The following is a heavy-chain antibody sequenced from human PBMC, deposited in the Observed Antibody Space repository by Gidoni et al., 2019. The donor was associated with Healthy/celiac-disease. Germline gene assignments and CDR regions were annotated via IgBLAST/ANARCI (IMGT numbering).Heavy chain of an antibody. D-gene: IGHD6-13*01. Sequence: QVQLQESGPGLVKPSQTPSLTCTVSGGSIRSGSYYWSWIRQPAGKGLEWIGRIYTSGSTNYNPSLKRRVTISVDTSKNQFSLKLSSVTAADTAVYYCAREPFRGIAAAATGYWGQGTLVTGSS. CDR2: IYTSGST. J-gene: IGHJ4*02. CDR3: AREPFRGIAAAATGY. CDR1: GGSIRSGSYY. V-gene: IGHV4-61*02.